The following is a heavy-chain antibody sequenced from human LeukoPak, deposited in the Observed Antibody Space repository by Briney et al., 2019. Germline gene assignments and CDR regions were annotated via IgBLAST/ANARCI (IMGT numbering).Heavy chain of an antibody. D-gene: IGHD3-22*01. J-gene: IGHJ1*01. Sequence: SEPLSLTCSVSGDSVSRSDSYWDWIRQPPGKGLEWIGTIYYSGRTYYSPSLKSRVTMSVDPSNNQFSLNLRSVTAADTALYYCARRRYYDGSGYLEWGQGTLLSVSS. CDR2: IYYSGRT. CDR3: ARRRYYDGSGYLE. CDR1: GDSVSRSDSY. V-gene: IGHV4-39*01.